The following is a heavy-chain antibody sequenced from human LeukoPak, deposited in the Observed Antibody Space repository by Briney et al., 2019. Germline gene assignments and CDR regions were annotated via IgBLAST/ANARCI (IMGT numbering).Heavy chain of an antibody. D-gene: IGHD1-26*01. J-gene: IGHJ4*02. V-gene: IGHV3-30-3*01. CDR3: GRDTSGSKCDY. CDR1: GFTFISYT. Sequence: GGSLRLSCAASGFTFISYTMHWFRQAPGKGLEWVAVISDDGNKKYYADSVKGRFTISRDNSKNTLFLQMNSLRAEDTAVYYCGRDTSGSKCDYWGQGTLVTVSS. CDR2: ISDDGNKK.